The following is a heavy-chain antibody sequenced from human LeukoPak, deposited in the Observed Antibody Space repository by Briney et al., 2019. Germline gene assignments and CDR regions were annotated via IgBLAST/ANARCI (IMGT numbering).Heavy chain of an antibody. CDR1: GFTFSSYE. CDR2: ISSSGSTR. D-gene: IGHD3-9*01. V-gene: IGHV3-48*03. Sequence: GGSLRLSCAASGFTFSSYEMNWVRQAPGKGLEWVSYISSSGSTRYYADSVKGRFTISRDNAKNSLYLQMNSLRAEDTAVYYCARRLTGLTPFFDYWGQGTLVTVSS. CDR3: ARRLTGLTPFFDY. J-gene: IGHJ4*02.